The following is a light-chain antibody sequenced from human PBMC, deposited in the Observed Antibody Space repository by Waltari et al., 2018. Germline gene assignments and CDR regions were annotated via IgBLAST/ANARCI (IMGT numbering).Light chain of an antibody. Sequence: DIQMTQSPSSLSASVGDRVTIPCQASQDISNYLNWYQQKPGKAPKLLNYDASNLETGVPSRFSGSGSGTDFTFTISSLQPEDIATYYCQQYDNLPPVMYTFGQGTKLEIK. J-gene: IGKJ2*01. V-gene: IGKV1-33*01. CDR1: QDISNY. CDR3: QQYDNLPPVMYT. CDR2: DAS.